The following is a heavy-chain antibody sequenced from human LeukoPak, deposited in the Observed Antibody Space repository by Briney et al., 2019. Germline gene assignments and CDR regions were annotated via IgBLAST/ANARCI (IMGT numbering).Heavy chain of an antibody. Sequence: SETLSLTCTVSGGSISSSSYYRGWIRQPPGKGLEWIGSIYYSGSTYYNPSLKSRVTISVDTSKNQFSLKLSSVTAADTAVYYCARESPTYYYDSSGPTHAFDIWGQGTMVTVST. D-gene: IGHD3-22*01. CDR1: GGSISSSSYY. J-gene: IGHJ3*02. CDR2: IYYSGST. V-gene: IGHV4-39*02. CDR3: ARESPTYYYDSSGPTHAFDI.